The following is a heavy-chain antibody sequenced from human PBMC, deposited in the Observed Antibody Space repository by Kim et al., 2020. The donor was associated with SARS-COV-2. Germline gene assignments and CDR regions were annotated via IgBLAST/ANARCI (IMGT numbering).Heavy chain of an antibody. J-gene: IGHJ4*02. Sequence: ADTVKGRFTRSRGNAKNTLYLQMNSLGAEDTAVYYCARPRPDSGGNSYFDYWGQGTLVTVSS. CDR3: ARPRPDSGGNSYFDY. D-gene: IGHD2-21*02. V-gene: IGHV3-74*01.